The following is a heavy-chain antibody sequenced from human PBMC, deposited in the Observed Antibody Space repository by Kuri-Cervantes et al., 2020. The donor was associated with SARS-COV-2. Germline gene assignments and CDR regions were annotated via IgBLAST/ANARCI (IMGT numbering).Heavy chain of an antibody. V-gene: IGHV3-23*01. Sequence: GESLKISCAASGFTFSSYAMSWVRQAPGKGLEWVAAISGSGGSTYYADSVKGRFTISRDNSKNTLYLQVNSLRAEDTAVYYCARDLGIAVAGAFDYWGQGTRVTVSS. CDR3: ARDLGIAVAGAFDY. CDR1: GFTFSSYA. CDR2: ISGSGGST. J-gene: IGHJ4*02. D-gene: IGHD6-19*01.